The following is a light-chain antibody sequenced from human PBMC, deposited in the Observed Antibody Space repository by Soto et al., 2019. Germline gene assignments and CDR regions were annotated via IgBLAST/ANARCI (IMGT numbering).Light chain of an antibody. J-gene: IGLJ3*02. CDR1: SSNIGSKS. V-gene: IGLV1-44*01. CDR3: AAWDDSLSGPV. CDR2: SNS. Sequence: QSVLTQPPSASGTPGQRVTISCSGSSSNIGSKSVNWYQQLPGTAPKLIIHSNSQRPSGVPDRFSGSKSGTSAALAISGLQSADEADYYCAAWDDSLSGPVFGGGTKLTVL.